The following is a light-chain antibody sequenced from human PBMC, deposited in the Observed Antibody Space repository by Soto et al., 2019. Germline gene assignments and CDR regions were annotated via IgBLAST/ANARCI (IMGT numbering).Light chain of an antibody. J-gene: IGKJ2*01. V-gene: IGKV3-15*01. CDR1: QSVGSS. CDR3: QQYNNWPYT. Sequence: EEVMTQSSATLSVSPGERAALSCRASQSVGSSLAWYQQKPGQAPRLLIYGASTRATGIPARFSGRGSGTEFTLTISSLQSEDFAVYYCQQYNNWPYTFGQGTKVDIK. CDR2: GAS.